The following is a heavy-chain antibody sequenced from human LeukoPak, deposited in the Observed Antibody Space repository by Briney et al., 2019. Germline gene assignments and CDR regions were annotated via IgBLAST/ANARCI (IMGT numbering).Heavy chain of an antibody. J-gene: IGHJ5*02. CDR3: ARAVPAAVTNWFDP. Sequence: ASVKVSCKAPGYTFTGYYMHWVRQAPGQGLEWMGWINPNSGGTNYAQKFQGRVTMTRDTSISTAYMELSRLRSDDTAVYYCARAVPAAVTNWFDPWGQGTLVTVSS. V-gene: IGHV1-2*02. CDR1: GYTFTGYY. D-gene: IGHD2-2*01. CDR2: INPNSGGT.